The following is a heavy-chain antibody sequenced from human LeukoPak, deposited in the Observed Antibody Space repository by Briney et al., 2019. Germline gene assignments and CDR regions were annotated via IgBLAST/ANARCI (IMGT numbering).Heavy chain of an antibody. Sequence: PGGSLRLSCAASGFTFSDYYMSWIRQAPGKGPEWVSYISSSGSTIYYADSVKGRFTISRDNAKNSLYLQMNSLRAEDTAVYYCARDRGVAGTRAFDIWGQGTMVTVSS. CDR3: ARDRGVAGTRAFDI. V-gene: IGHV3-11*04. CDR2: ISSSGSTI. CDR1: GFTFSDYY. J-gene: IGHJ3*02. D-gene: IGHD6-19*01.